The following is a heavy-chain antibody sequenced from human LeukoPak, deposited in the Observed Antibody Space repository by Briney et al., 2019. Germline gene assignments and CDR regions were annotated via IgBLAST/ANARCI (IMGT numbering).Heavy chain of an antibody. Sequence: SSETLSLTCTVSGDSISTYYWSWIRQPAGKGLEWIGRIYVSGSTNYNPSLKSRVTMSEDTSKNQFSLKVTSLTAADTAVYYCAREWCSSTSCYYFDYWGQGIQVTVSS. CDR3: AREWCSSTSCYYFDY. D-gene: IGHD2-2*01. J-gene: IGHJ4*02. CDR1: GDSISTYY. V-gene: IGHV4-4*07. CDR2: IYVSGST.